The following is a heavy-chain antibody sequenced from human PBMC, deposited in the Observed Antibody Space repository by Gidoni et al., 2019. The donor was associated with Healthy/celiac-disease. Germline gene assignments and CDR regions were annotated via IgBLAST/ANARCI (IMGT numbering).Heavy chain of an antibody. J-gene: IGHJ4*02. CDR1: GFTFGDDA. Sequence: EVQQLESGGGLVQPGRSLRLSCTASGFTFGDDAMIWVRQGRGKGLEWVGFIRSKAYGGRTEYDASVKGRFTISRDDSKSIADLQMNSLKTEDTGVYDCLSSSYVSTRNYWGQGTLVTVSS. CDR3: LSSSYVSTRNY. CDR2: IRSKAYGGRT. D-gene: IGHD4-4*01. V-gene: IGHV3-49*04.